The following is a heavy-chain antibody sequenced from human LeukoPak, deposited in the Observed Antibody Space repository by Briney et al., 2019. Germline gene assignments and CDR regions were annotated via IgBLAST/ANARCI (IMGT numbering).Heavy chain of an antibody. J-gene: IGHJ4*02. CDR1: GFTFSDYH. CDR2: ISGSTTYT. CDR3: ARLGSIAAAGTPDY. V-gene: IGHV3-11*06. D-gene: IGHD6-13*01. Sequence: GGSLRLSCAASGFTFSDYHMSWIRQAPGKGLEWVSYISGSTTYTTYADSVKGRFTISRDNGKNSLYLQMNSLRGEDTAVYYCARLGSIAAAGTPDYWGRGTLVTVSS.